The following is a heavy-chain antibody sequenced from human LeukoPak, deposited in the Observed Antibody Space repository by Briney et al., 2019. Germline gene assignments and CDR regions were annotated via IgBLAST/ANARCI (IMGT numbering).Heavy chain of an antibody. Sequence: SETLSLTCIVSGVSISNSGYFWVWIRQPPGKGPEWIGSISYNEFTFYNPSLQSRVTISVDTSKNQFSLKLVSVTAADTAVYYCARGRGIDYFYYYMDVWGKGTTVTISS. V-gene: IGHV4-39*01. D-gene: IGHD1-26*01. J-gene: IGHJ6*03. CDR3: ARGRGIDYFYYYMDV. CDR1: GVSISNSGYF. CDR2: ISYNEFT.